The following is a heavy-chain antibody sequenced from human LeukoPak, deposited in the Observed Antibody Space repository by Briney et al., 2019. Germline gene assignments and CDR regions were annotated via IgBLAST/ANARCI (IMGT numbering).Heavy chain of an antibody. V-gene: IGHV3-11*01. CDR3: ARVWGSSWHFHY. CDR1: GFTFSDYY. CDR2: ISSSGSTI. J-gene: IGHJ4*02. D-gene: IGHD6-13*01. Sequence: KPGGSLRLSCAASGFTFSDYYMSWIRQAPGKGLEWVSYISSSGSTIYYADSVKGRFTISRDNTKNSLYLQINSLRAEDTAVYYCARVWGSSWHFHYWGQGTLVTVSS.